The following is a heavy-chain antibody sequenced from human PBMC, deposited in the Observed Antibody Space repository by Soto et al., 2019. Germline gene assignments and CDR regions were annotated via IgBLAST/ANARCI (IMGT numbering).Heavy chain of an antibody. D-gene: IGHD1-26*01. CDR2: IYYSGST. CDR1: GGSISSSSYY. J-gene: IGHJ4*02. Sequence: QLQLQESGPGLVKPSETLSLTCTVSGGSISSSSYYWGWIRQPPGKGLEWIGSIYYSGSTYYNPSLKSRVTISVDTSKNQFSLKLSSVTAADTAVYYCARREVGANLDYWGQGTLVTVSS. V-gene: IGHV4-39*01. CDR3: ARREVGANLDY.